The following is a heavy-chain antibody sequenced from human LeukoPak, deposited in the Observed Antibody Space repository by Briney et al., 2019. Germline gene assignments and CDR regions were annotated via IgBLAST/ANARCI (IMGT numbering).Heavy chain of an antibody. Sequence: GGSLRLSCAASGFTFSDYWMNWVRQTPGKGLEWVDNIKQDGSEKYYLDSVEGRFTISRDNVKNSLYLQMNSLRAEDTAVYYCASLRGVNRWGQGTLVTVSS. D-gene: IGHD3-10*01. CDR3: ASLRGVNR. CDR2: IKQDGSEK. V-gene: IGHV3-7*01. CDR1: GFTFSDYW. J-gene: IGHJ4*02.